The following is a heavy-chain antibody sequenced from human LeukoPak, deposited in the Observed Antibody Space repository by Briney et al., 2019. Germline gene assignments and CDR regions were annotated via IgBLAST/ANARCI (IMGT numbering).Heavy chain of an antibody. D-gene: IGHD2-21*02. CDR2: IIPIFGTA. Sequence: SVKVSCKASGGTFSSYAISWVRQAPGQGLEWMGGIIPIFGTANYAQKFQGRVTITADESTSTAYMELSSLRSEDTAVYYCATAAYCGGDCYYFDYWGQGTLVTVSS. CDR1: GGTFSSYA. CDR3: ATAAYCGGDCYYFDY. V-gene: IGHV1-69*13. J-gene: IGHJ4*02.